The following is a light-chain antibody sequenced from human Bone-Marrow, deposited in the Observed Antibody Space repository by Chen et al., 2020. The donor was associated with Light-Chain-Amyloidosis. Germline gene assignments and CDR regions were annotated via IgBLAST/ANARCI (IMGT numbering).Light chain of an antibody. Sequence: NFMLTQPHSVSESPGKTVIISCTRSSGSIATNYVQWYQQRPGSSPPTVIYEDDQRPSGVPYRFSGSIDRSSNSASLTISGLKTEDEADYYCQSYQGSSQGVFGGGTKLTVL. V-gene: IGLV6-57*01. CDR1: SGSIATNY. CDR2: EDD. J-gene: IGLJ3*02. CDR3: QSYQGSSQGV.